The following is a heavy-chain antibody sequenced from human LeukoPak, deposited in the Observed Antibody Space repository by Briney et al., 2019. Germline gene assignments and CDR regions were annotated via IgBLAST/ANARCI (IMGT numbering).Heavy chain of an antibody. V-gene: IGHV1-46*01. Sequence: ASVKVSCKTFGYSFTSLYIHWVRQAPGQGLEWMGMVNPSGGSTISAQKFQDRVNMTTDTSTRTVYMEMTGLTSDDTGIYYCARDAFWGQGTQVTVSS. J-gene: IGHJ4*02. CDR2: VNPSGGST. CDR3: ARDAF. D-gene: IGHD3-3*02. CDR1: GYSFTSLY.